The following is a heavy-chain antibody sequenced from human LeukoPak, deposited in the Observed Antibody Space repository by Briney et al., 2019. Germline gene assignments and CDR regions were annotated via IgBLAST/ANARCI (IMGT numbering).Heavy chain of an antibody. J-gene: IGHJ4*02. Sequence: ASVKVSCKASGYTFTSYAMHWVRQAPGQRLEWMGWINAGNGNTKYSQKFQGRVTITRDTSASTAYMELSSLRSEDTAVYYCARCKYFDFWSGTGAPFDYWGQGTLVTVSS. CDR3: ARCKYFDFWSGTGAPFDY. D-gene: IGHD3-3*01. CDR2: INAGNGNT. V-gene: IGHV1-3*01. CDR1: GYTFTSYA.